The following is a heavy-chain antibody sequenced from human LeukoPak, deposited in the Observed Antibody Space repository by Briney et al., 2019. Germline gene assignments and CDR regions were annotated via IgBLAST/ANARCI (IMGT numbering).Heavy chain of an antibody. CDR1: GASISSSNYY. Sequence: SETLSLTCAVSGASISSSNYYWGWVRQSPGKGLEWIGNIYSSGNTYYNASLKSRVTMYIDTSKNQFSLKLSSVTAADTAVYYCAPGVHGIAAAGDYYFDYWGQGTLVTVSS. CDR2: IYSSGNT. CDR3: APGVHGIAAAGDYYFDY. D-gene: IGHD6-13*01. V-gene: IGHV4-39*07. J-gene: IGHJ4*02.